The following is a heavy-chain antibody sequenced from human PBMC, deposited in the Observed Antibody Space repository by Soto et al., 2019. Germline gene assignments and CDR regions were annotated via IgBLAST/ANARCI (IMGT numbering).Heavy chain of an antibody. CDR3: ARDRVTIFGVVDYYYGMDV. V-gene: IGHV1-18*04. CDR1: GYTFTSYG. Sequence: QVQLVQSGAEVKKPGASVKVSCKASGYTFTSYGISWVRQAPGQGLEWMGWISAYNGNTNYAQKLQGRVTMTTDTPTSTAYMELRSLRSDDTAVYYCARDRVTIFGVVDYYYGMDVWSQGTTVTVSS. J-gene: IGHJ6*02. D-gene: IGHD3-3*01. CDR2: ISAYNGNT.